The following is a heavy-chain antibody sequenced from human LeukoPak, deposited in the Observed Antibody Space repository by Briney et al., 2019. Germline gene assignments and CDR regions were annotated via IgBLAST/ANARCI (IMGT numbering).Heavy chain of an antibody. J-gene: IGHJ4*02. V-gene: IGHV3-74*01. CDR3: ARRGDHHNFDY. CDR1: GLTFSSHW. Sequence: GGSLRLSCAASGLTFSSHWMHWARQAPGKGLVWVSRITNDGSSTTYADSVKGRFTISRDNAKNMLYLQVNSLRAEDTAVYYCARRGDHHNFDYWGQGTLVTVSS. D-gene: IGHD2-21*02. CDR2: ITNDGSST.